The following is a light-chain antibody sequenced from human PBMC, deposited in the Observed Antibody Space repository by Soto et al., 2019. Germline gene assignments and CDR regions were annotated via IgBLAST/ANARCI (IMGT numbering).Light chain of an antibody. Sequence: EIVMTQSPATLSVSPGERVTISCRASQSISTNLAWYQQKPGQAPRLLIYGASTRDTGIPARFSGSGSGTEFTVTISSLQSEDFAVYYCQQYNDWPRTFGHGTKVEI. CDR3: QQYNDWPRT. CDR1: QSISTN. V-gene: IGKV3-15*01. CDR2: GAS. J-gene: IGKJ1*01.